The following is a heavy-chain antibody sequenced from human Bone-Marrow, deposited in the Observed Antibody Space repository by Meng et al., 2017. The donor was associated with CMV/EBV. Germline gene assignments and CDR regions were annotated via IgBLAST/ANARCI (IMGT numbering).Heavy chain of an antibody. J-gene: IGHJ5*02. CDR1: GYTFTNYY. CDR3: ARDSYSSSSGGFDP. Sequence: ASVKVSCKASGYTFTNYYVHWVRQAPGQGLEWMGWISAINDNTNYAQKLQGRVTMTTDTSTRTAYMELRSLRPDDTAGYYCARDSYSSSSGGFDPWGQGTLVTVSS. CDR2: ISAINDNT. V-gene: IGHV1-18*04. D-gene: IGHD6-6*01.